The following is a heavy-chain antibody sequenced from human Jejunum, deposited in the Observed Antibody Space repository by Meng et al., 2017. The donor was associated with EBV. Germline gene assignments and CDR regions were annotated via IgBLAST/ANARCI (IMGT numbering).Heavy chain of an antibody. Sequence: QMQLQEAGAGLVKPSQTLSLTCAVSGDSITRGAYLWSWIRQPPGKGLEWIGNIYHIGSTYYNPSLKSRVTISVDRPKNQFSLKLTSVTAADTAVYYCARGGPDFGDYVPFDYWGQGTLVTVSS. CDR2: IYHIGST. D-gene: IGHD4-17*01. CDR1: GDSITRGAYL. J-gene: IGHJ4*02. V-gene: IGHV4-30-2*01. CDR3: ARGGPDFGDYVPFDY.